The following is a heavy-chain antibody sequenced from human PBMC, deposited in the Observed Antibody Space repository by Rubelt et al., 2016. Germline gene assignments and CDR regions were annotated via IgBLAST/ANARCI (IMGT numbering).Heavy chain of an antibody. D-gene: IGHD4-11*01. J-gene: IGHJ3*02. V-gene: IGHV1-18*01. CDR1: GYTFTSYG. Sequence: QVQLVQSGAEVKKPGASVKVSCKASGYTFTSYGISWVRQAPGQGLAWRGWIGAYNGNTNYAQKLQGRVTMTTDTTTSTAYMGLRSLRSDDTAVYYCARGARRYSMDPRNAFDIWGQGTMVTVSS. CDR3: ARGARRYSMDPRNAFDI. CDR2: IGAYNGNT.